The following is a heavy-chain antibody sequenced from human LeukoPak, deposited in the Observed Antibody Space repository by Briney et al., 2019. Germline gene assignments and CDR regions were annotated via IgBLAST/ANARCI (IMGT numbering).Heavy chain of an antibody. J-gene: IGHJ6*03. CDR3: ARDRTRSSWYGGYYMDV. D-gene: IGHD6-13*01. CDR1: GGSISSYY. Sequence: KPSETLSLTCTVSGGSISSYYWSWIRQPPGKGLEWIGSIYYSGSTYYNPSLKSRVTISVDTSKNQFSLKLSSVTAADTAVYYCARDRTRSSWYGGYYMDVWGKGTTVTISS. CDR2: IYYSGST. V-gene: IGHV4-59*01.